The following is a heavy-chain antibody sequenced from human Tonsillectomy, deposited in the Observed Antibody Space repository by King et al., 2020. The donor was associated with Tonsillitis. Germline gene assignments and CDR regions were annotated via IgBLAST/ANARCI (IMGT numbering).Heavy chain of an antibody. CDR3: ARGSSGYYYENWFDP. V-gene: IGHV3-30-3*01. J-gene: IGHJ5*02. D-gene: IGHD3-22*01. Sequence: VQLVESGGGVVQPGRSLRLSCAASGFTFSSYAIHWVRQAPGKGLEWVAVISYDGSTKYYADSVKGRFTISRENSKNTLYLQMNSLRAEDTAVYYCARGSSGYYYENWFDPWGQGTLVTVSS. CDR1: GFTFSSYA. CDR2: ISYDGSTK.